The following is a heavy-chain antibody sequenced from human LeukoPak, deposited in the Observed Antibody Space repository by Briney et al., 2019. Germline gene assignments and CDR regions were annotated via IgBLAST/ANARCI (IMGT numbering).Heavy chain of an antibody. Sequence: SETLSLTCAVYGGSFSGYYWSWIRQPPGKGLEWIGEINHSGSTNYNPSLKSRVTISVDTSKNQFSLKLSSVTAADTAVYYCARFIPDRAAGIAFDIWGQGTMVTVSP. J-gene: IGHJ3*02. D-gene: IGHD6-13*01. CDR1: GGSFSGYY. CDR3: ARFIPDRAAGIAFDI. V-gene: IGHV4-34*01. CDR2: INHSGST.